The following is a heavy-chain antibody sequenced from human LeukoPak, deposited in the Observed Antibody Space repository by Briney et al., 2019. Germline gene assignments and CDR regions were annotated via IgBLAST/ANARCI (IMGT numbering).Heavy chain of an antibody. CDR2: IYHTGST. CDR3: VRVGGFYDSSGYLDS. Sequence: PSETLSLTCTVSGDSVSSGRDYWGWIRQTPGKGLEWLAYIYHTGSTDYNPSLKSRVTISIDTMRNHFSLKLSSVTTADTAVYYCVRVGGFYDSSGYLDSWGQGILVSVSS. D-gene: IGHD3-22*01. J-gene: IGHJ5*01. CDR1: GDSVSSGRDY. V-gene: IGHV4-61*03.